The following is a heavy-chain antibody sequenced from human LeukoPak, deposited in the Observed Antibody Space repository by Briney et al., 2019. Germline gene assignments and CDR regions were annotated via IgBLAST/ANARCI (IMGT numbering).Heavy chain of an antibody. CDR1: GGSISSGSYY. D-gene: IGHD6-19*01. CDR2: IYTSGST. Sequence: SETLSLTCTVSGGSISSGSYYWSWIRQPAGKGLEWIGRIYTSGSTNYNPSLKSRVTISVDTSKNQFSLKLSSVTAADTAVYYCARATSPGAVAGTFFDYWGQGTLVTVSS. J-gene: IGHJ4*02. V-gene: IGHV4-61*02. CDR3: ARATSPGAVAGTFFDY.